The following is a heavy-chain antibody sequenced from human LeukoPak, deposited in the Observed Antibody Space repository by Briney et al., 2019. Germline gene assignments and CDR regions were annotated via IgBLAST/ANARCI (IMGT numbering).Heavy chain of an antibody. Sequence: GASVKVSCKASGYTFNANYIHWVRQAPGQGLEWMGWINPNSGETNYSQKFQGRVIVTRDTSISTAYMELSRLTSDDTAVYYCARVRGYCSGGSCYDVVPLDYWGQGTLVTVSS. J-gene: IGHJ4*02. CDR2: INPNSGET. CDR1: GYTFNANY. V-gene: IGHV1-2*02. D-gene: IGHD2-15*01. CDR3: ARVRGYCSGGSCYDVVPLDY.